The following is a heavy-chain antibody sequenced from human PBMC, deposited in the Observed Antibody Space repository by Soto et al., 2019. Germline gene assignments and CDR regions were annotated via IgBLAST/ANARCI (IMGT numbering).Heavy chain of an antibody. CDR2: INPNSGGT. CDR1: GCTFTGYY. V-gene: IGHV1-2*04. CDR3: ARACTMVRGVITPYYGMDV. J-gene: IGHJ6*02. Sequence: ASVKVSCKASGCTFTGYYMHWVRQAPGQGLEWMGWINPNSGGTNYAQKFQGWVTMTRDTSISTAYMELSRLRSDDTAVYYCARACTMVRGVITPYYGMDVWGQGTTVTVSS. D-gene: IGHD3-10*01.